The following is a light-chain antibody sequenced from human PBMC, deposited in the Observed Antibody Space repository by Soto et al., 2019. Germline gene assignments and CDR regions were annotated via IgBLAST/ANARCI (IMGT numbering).Light chain of an antibody. CDR1: RDISNY. J-gene: IGKJ4*01. V-gene: IGKV1-33*01. CDR3: QQYVNLPLT. Sequence: DIQMTQSPSSVSASVGDRVTITCQASRDISNYLNWYQQTAGKAPKLLIYDASNLETGVPSRFTGSGSGTDFTFTISSLQPEDIATYYCQQYVNLPLTFGGGTKVEIK. CDR2: DAS.